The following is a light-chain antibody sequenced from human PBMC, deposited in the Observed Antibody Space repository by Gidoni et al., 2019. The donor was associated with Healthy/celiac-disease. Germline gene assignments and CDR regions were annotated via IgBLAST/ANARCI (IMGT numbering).Light chain of an antibody. CDR3: QQYGRSPRT. CDR2: GAS. Sequence: ELVLTQPPATLSLSPGERAHLSCRASQSVSSSYLAWYQQKPGQAPRLLIYGASSRATGIPDRCSGSGSGTDFTLTISRLEPEDFVVYYCQQYGRSPRTFGQGTKLEIK. V-gene: IGKV3-20*01. J-gene: IGKJ2*01. CDR1: QSVSSSY.